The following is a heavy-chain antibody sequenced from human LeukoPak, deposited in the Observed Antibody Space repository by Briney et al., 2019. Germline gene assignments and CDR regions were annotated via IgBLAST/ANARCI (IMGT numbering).Heavy chain of an antibody. J-gene: IGHJ4*02. CDR3: AREYLEGAFDV. CDR1: GFTVSSNY. D-gene: IGHD3-16*01. Sequence: PGGSLRLSCAASGFTVSSNYMSWVRQAPGKGLEWVSVIYSGGSTYYADSVKGRFTISRDNSKNTLYLQMSSLRAEDTAVYYCAREYLEGAFDVWGQGTQVTVSS. CDR2: IYSGGST. V-gene: IGHV3-66*01.